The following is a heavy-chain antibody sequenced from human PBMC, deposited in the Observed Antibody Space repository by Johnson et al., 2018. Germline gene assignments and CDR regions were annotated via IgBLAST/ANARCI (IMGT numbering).Heavy chain of an antibody. D-gene: IGHD3-3*01. Sequence: EVQLVESGEGLVQPGGSLRLSCAASGFTFSSYAMHWVRQAPGKGLEYVSAISSNGGSTYYADSVKGRFTISRDNSKNTLYLQMGSLRAEDMAVYYWARSALDDAFDIWGQGTMVTVSS. CDR2: ISSNGGST. CDR1: GFTFSSYA. CDR3: ARSALDDAFDI. J-gene: IGHJ3*02. V-gene: IGHV3-64*02.